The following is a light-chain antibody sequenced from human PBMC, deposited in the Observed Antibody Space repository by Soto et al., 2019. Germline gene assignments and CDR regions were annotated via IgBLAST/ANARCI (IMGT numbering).Light chain of an antibody. CDR3: QQSYSTPWT. V-gene: IGKV3-15*01. CDR2: GAS. Sequence: EIVMTQSPATLSLSPGGRATLSCRASQSISDTLAWYQQKPGQAPRLLIYGASTRATGIPARFSGSGSGTDFTLTISSLQPEDFATYYCQQSYSTPWTFGQGTKVDIK. CDR1: QSISDT. J-gene: IGKJ1*01.